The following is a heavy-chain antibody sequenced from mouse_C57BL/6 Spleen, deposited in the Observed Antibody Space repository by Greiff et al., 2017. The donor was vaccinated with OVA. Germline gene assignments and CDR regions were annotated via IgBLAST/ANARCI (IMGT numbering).Heavy chain of an antibody. V-gene: IGHV1-82*01. CDR3: ARRAPYGNYDAMDY. Sequence: LQESGPELVKPGASVKISCKASGYAFSSSWMNWVKQRPGKGLEWIGRIYPGDGDTNYNGKFKGKATLTADKSSSTAYMQLSSLTSEDSAVYFCARRAPYGNYDAMDYWGQGTSVTVSS. J-gene: IGHJ4*01. CDR2: IYPGDGDT. D-gene: IGHD2-1*01. CDR1: GYAFSSSW.